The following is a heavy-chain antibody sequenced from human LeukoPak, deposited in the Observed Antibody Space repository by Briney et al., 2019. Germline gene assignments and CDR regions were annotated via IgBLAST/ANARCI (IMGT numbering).Heavy chain of an antibody. CDR2: IKSKTDGGTP. CDR3: TGVSRSSWYDY. J-gene: IGHJ4*02. Sequence: PGGSLRLSCAASGFTFSTYAMSWVRQAPGKGLEWVGRIKSKTDGGTPDYAAPVKGRFTISRDDSKNTLYLQMNSLKTEDTAVYYCTGVSRSSWYDYWGQGTLVTVSS. CDR1: GFTFSTYA. D-gene: IGHD6-13*01. V-gene: IGHV3-15*01.